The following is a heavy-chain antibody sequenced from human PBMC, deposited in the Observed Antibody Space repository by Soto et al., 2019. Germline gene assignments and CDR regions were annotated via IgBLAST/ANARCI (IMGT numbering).Heavy chain of an antibody. D-gene: IGHD6-19*01. J-gene: IGHJ5*02. Sequence: QVQLQQWGAGLLKPSETLSLTCAVYGGSFSGYYWRWIRQPPGKGLEWIGEINHSGSTNYNPSLKSRVTISVDTSKNQFSLKLSSVTAADTAVYYCARGGGIAVAGTGGWFDPWGQGTLVTVSS. CDR1: GGSFSGYY. CDR3: ARGGGIAVAGTGGWFDP. V-gene: IGHV4-34*01. CDR2: INHSGST.